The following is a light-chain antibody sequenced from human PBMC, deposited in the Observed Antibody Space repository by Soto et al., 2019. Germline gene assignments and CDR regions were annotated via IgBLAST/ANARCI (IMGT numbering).Light chain of an antibody. CDR3: ISYRPSTIPHWV. Sequence: QSALTQPASVSGSPGQSIPISCTGTNRDVGGYDRVSWYQHHPGKAPKLLIFEVYNRPSGLSDRFSWSKSGDTASLTISGLQAEDDEDYYCISYRPSTIPHWVFGGGTKLTVL. J-gene: IGLJ3*02. V-gene: IGLV2-14*01. CDR1: NRDVGGYDR. CDR2: EVY.